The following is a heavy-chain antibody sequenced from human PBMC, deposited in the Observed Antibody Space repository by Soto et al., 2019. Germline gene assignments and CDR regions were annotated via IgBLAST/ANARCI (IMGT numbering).Heavy chain of an antibody. CDR3: ATHRALDYYYGMDV. CDR1: GGTFSSYA. D-gene: IGHD1-1*01. CDR2: IIPIFGTA. V-gene: IGHV1-69*13. Sequence: SVKVSCKASGGTFSSYAISWVRQAPGQGLEWMGGIIPIFGTANYAQKFQGRVTITADESTSTAYMELSSLRSEDTAVYYCATHRALDYYYGMDVWGQGTTVTVSS. J-gene: IGHJ6*02.